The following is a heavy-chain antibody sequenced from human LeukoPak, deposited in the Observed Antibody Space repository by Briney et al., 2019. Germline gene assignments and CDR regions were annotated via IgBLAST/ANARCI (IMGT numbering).Heavy chain of an antibody. V-gene: IGHV5-51*01. J-gene: IGHJ5*02. CDR3: ARGSRIAAAANNWFDP. Sequence: HGESLKISCKGSGYSFTSYWIGWVRQMPGKGLEWMGIIYPGDSDTRYSPSFQGQVTISADKSISTAYLQWSSLKASDTAMYYCARGSRIAAAANNWFDPWGQGTLVTVSS. CDR2: IYPGDSDT. CDR1: GYSFTSYW. D-gene: IGHD6-13*01.